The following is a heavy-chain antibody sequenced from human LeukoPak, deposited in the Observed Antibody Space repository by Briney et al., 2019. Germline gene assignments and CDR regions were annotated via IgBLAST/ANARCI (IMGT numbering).Heavy chain of an antibody. CDR3: ARESPRYCSGGSCYPNWFDP. D-gene: IGHD2-15*01. J-gene: IGHJ5*02. V-gene: IGHV4-31*03. CDR2: IYYSGST. Sequence: SETLSLTCTVSGGSISSGGYYWSWIRQHPGKGLEWIGYIYYSGSTYYNPSLKSRVTISVDTSKNQFSLKLSSVTAADTAVYYCARESPRYCSGGSCYPNWFDPWGQGTQVTVSS. CDR1: GGSISSGGYY.